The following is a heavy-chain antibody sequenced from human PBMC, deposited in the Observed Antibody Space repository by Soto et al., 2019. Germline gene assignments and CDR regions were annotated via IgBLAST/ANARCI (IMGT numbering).Heavy chain of an antibody. D-gene: IGHD6-13*01. V-gene: IGHV3-30*18. CDR2: ISYDGSNK. CDR3: AKESDTYSSSRGGFGY. CDR1: GFTFSSYG. Sequence: QVQLVESGGGVVQPGRSLRLSCAASGFTFSSYGMHWVRQAPGKGLEWVAVISYDGSNKYYADSVKGRFTISRDNSKNTRYLQVNGLRAEDTAVYYCAKESDTYSSSRGGFGYWGQGTLVTVSS. J-gene: IGHJ4*02.